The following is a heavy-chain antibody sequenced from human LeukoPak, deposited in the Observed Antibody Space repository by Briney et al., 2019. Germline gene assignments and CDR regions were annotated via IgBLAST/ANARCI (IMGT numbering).Heavy chain of an antibody. CDR1: GFTFVDYA. V-gene: IGHV3-9*01. J-gene: IGHJ4*02. CDR2: ISWNSGSV. CDR3: VKDMGDSSGWYGGDY. D-gene: IGHD6-19*01. Sequence: GGSLRLSCAASGFTFVDYALHWVRHAPGQGLEWVSGISWNSGSVAYADSVKGRFTISRDNAKNSLYLQMNSLRAEDTVLYYGVKDMGDSSGWYGGDYWGEGTLVTVSS.